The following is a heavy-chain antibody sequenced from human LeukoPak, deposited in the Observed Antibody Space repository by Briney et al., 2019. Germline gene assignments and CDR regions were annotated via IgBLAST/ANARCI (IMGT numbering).Heavy chain of an antibody. Sequence: GGSLRLSCAASGFTFDDYGMSWVRQAPGKGLEWVSGINWNGGSTGYADSVKGRFTISRDNAKNSLYLQMNSLRAEDTALYHCARGGYYGSGSYDYYYYYMDVWGKGTTVTISS. CDR3: ARGGYYGSGSYDYYYYYMDV. CDR1: GFTFDDYG. CDR2: INWNGGST. J-gene: IGHJ6*03. V-gene: IGHV3-20*01. D-gene: IGHD3-10*01.